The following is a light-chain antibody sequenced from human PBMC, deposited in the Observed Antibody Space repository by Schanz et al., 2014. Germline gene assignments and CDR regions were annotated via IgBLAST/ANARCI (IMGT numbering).Light chain of an antibody. CDR2: EAS. CDR1: QSVSSY. Sequence: EIVLTQSPPTLSLSPGERATLSCRASQSVSSYLAWYQQKPGQAPRLLIYEASNRATGIPARFSGSGSGTDFTLTISSLEPEDFAVYYCQRRSSWPPYTFGLGTKLEIK. CDR3: QRRSSWPPYT. V-gene: IGKV3-11*01. J-gene: IGKJ2*01.